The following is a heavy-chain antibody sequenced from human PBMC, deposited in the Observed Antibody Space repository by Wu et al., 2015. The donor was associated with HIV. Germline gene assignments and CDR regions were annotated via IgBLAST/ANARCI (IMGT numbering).Heavy chain of an antibody. Sequence: QVQLVQSGGEVKKPGDSVKVSCKASGYTFTTYAISWVRQAPGQGLEWMGWISTYNGKTDYTQKVQGRVTLTTDTSTSTAYMGLRSLTSDDTAMYYCAVMVRGVIIRRYFDYWGQGTLVIVSS. J-gene: IGHJ4*02. CDR3: AVMVRGVIIRRYFDY. CDR2: ISTYNGKT. V-gene: IGHV1-18*01. D-gene: IGHD3-10*01. CDR1: GYTFTTYA.